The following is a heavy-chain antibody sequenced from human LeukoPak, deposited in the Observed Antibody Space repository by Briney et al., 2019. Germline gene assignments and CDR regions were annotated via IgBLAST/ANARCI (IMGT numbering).Heavy chain of an antibody. CDR1: GYTFTGYY. J-gene: IGHJ4*02. V-gene: IGHV1-2*02. D-gene: IGHD3-22*01. CDR2: INPNSGGT. Sequence: ASVRVSFKASGYTFTGYYMHWVRQAPGQGVERMGWINPNSGGTNYTQKFQGRVTITRDTSISTAYMELSRLRSDDTAVYYCARDADYDSSGYPFGYWGQGTLVTVSS. CDR3: ARDADYDSSGYPFGY.